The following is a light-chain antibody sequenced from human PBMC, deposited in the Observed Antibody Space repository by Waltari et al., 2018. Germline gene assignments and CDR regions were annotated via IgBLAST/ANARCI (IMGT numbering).Light chain of an antibody. J-gene: IGLJ3*02. V-gene: IGLV2-14*03. CDR3: SSYTISSTWV. Sequence: QSALTQPASVSGSPGQSLTISCTGTSSDDGLYNYVSWYQQHPGIVPKLMIFDVTNRPSGVSSRFSGSKSGNTASLTISGLQTEDEADYYCSSYTISSTWVFGGGTKLTVL. CDR1: SSDDGLYNY. CDR2: DVT.